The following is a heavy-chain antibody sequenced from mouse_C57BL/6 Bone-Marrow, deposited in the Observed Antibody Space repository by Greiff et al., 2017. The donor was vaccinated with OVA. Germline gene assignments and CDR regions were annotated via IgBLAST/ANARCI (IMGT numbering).Heavy chain of an antibody. J-gene: IGHJ1*03. CDR1: GYTFTSYW. V-gene: IGHV1-72*01. CDR2: IDPNSGGT. CDR3: ERCRSPGCFDF. Sequence: QVQLQQSGAELVKPGASVKLSCKASGYTFTSYWMHWVKQRPGRGLEWIGRIDPNSGGTKYNEKFKSKATLTVDKPSSTAYMQLRSLTSVDSAVDDGERCRSPGCFDFWGTGTTVTVSA.